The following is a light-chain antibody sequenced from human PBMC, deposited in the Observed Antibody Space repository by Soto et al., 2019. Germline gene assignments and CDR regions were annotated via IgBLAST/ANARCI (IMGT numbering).Light chain of an antibody. V-gene: IGLV2-14*01. CDR2: DVS. J-gene: IGLJ2*01. CDR1: NSDIGGYNY. CDR3: SSYTSSSTLYVV. Sequence: QSALTQPASVSGSPGQSITISCTGTNSDIGGYNYVSWYQQHPGKAPKLMIYDVSNRPSGVSNRFSGSKSGNTASLTISGLQAEDEADYYCSSYTSSSTLYVVFAGGTRLAVL.